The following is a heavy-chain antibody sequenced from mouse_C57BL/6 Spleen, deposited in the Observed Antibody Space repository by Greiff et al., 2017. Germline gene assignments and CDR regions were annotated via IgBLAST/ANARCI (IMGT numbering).Heavy chain of an antibody. J-gene: IGHJ4*01. Sequence: VKLQESGAELVKPGASVKMSCKASGYTFTSYWITWVKQRPGQGLEWIGDIYPGSGSTNYNEKFKSKATLTVDTSSSTAYMQLSSLTSEDSAVYYCARRQGYAMDYWGQGTSVTVSS. V-gene: IGHV1-55*01. CDR3: ARRQGYAMDY. CDR1: GYTFTSYW. D-gene: IGHD3-2*01. CDR2: IYPGSGST.